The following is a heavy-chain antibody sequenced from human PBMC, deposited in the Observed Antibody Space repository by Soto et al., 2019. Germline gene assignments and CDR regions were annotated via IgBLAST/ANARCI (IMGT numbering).Heavy chain of an antibody. CDR1: GGSISSYY. CDR3: ARSGSYSHDAFDI. D-gene: IGHD1-26*01. V-gene: IGHV4-59*01. Sequence: QVQLQESGPGLVKPSETLSLTCTVSGGSISSYYWSWIRQPPGKGLEWIGYIYYSGRTNYNPSLKSRVTISVDTSKNQFSLKLSSVTAADTAVYYCARSGSYSHDAFDIWGQGTMVTVSS. J-gene: IGHJ3*02. CDR2: IYYSGRT.